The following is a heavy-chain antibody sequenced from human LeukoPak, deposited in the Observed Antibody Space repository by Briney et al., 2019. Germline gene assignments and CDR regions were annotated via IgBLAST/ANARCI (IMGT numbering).Heavy chain of an antibody. D-gene: IGHD3-22*01. J-gene: IGHJ4*02. Sequence: ASVKVSCKASGYTFTSYDISWVRQAPGQGLEWMGWISAYNGNTNYAQKLQGRVTMTTDTSTSTAYMELRSLRSDDTAVYYCARDYYDSSGYQAEIDYWGQGTLVTVSS. V-gene: IGHV1-18*01. CDR1: GYTFTSYD. CDR3: ARDYYDSSGYQAEIDY. CDR2: ISAYNGNT.